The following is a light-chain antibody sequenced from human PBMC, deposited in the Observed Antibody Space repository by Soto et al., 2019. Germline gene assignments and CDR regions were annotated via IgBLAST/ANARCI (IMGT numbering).Light chain of an antibody. J-gene: IGLJ2*01. CDR2: GNS. Sequence: QAVVTRPPSASGTPGQRVTISCSGSSSNIGAGYDVHWYQQLPGTAPKLLIYGNSNRPSGVPDRFSGSKSGTSASLAITGLQAEDEADYYCQSYDSSLSGSVVFGGGTKLTVL. V-gene: IGLV1-40*01. CDR1: SSNIGAGYD. CDR3: QSYDSSLSGSVV.